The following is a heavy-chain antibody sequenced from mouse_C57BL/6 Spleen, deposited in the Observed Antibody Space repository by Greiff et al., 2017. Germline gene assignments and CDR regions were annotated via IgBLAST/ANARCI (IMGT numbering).Heavy chain of an antibody. CDR1: GYTFTSYW. CDR3: SRERDYYGSSYETGAMDY. D-gene: IGHD1-1*01. V-gene: IGHV1-55*01. CDR2: IYPGSGST. Sequence: VQLQQPGAELVKPGASVKMSCKASGYTFTSYWITWVKQRPGQGLEWIGDIYPGSGSTNYNEKFKSKATLTVDTSSSTAYMQLSSLTSEYSAVSYCSRERDYYGSSYETGAMDYWGQGTSVTVSS. J-gene: IGHJ4*01.